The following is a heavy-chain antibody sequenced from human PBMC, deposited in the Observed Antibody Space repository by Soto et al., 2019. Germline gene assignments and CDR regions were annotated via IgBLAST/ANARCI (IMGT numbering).Heavy chain of an antibody. CDR2: IIPILGIA. J-gene: IGHJ6*03. D-gene: IGHD6-13*01. CDR1: GGTFSSYT. CDR3: ARDAHSSSWYDNYYYYMDV. Sequence: QVQLVQSGAEVKKPGSSVKVSCKASGGTFSSYTISWVRQAPGQGLEWMGRIIPILGIANYAQKFQGRVTITADKSTSTAYMELSRLRSEDTAVYYCARDAHSSSWYDNYYYYMDVWGKGTTVTVSS. V-gene: IGHV1-69*08.